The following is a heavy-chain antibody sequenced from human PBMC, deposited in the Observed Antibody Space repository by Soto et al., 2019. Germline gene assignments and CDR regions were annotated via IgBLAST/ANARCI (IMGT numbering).Heavy chain of an antibody. CDR3: ARGDREDIAVVIGVRPGEYGVDV. J-gene: IGHJ6*02. Sequence: GGSLRLSCAASGFTVSSYAMHWVRQAPGKGLEWVAVISYDGSNKYYADYLKGRFTISRDNSKNTLYLQINSLRYEDTAVYYCARGDREDIAVVIGVRPGEYGVDVWGQGTTVTVSS. CDR1: GFTVSSYA. D-gene: IGHD2-15*01. V-gene: IGHV3-30-3*01. CDR2: ISYDGSNK.